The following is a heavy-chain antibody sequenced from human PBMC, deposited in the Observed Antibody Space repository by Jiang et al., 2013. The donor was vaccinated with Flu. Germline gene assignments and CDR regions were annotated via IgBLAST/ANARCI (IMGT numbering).Heavy chain of an antibody. CDR3: ARQYWFDP. V-gene: IGHV5-10-1*01. Sequence: IDPSDSYTNYSPSFQGHVTISADKSISTAYLQWSSLKASDTAMYYCARQYWFDPWGQGTLVTVSS. CDR2: IDPSDSYT. J-gene: IGHJ5*02.